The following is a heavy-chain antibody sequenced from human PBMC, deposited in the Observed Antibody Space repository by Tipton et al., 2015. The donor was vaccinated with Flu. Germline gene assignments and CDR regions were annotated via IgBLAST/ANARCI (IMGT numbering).Heavy chain of an antibody. D-gene: IGHD1-26*01. Sequence: LSCTVSGGPITGYYWSWIRQPAGKGLEWIGRIYARVSTNYNPSLKSRVTMSADTSKNQFSLKLTSVTAADTAVYYCARGGGSFQFDFWGQGTLVTVSS. CDR1: GGPITGYY. V-gene: IGHV4-4*07. J-gene: IGHJ4*02. CDR2: IYARVST. CDR3: ARGGGSFQFDF.